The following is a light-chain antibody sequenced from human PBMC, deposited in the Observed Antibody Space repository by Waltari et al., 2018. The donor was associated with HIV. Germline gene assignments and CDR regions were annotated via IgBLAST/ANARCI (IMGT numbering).Light chain of an antibody. Sequence: EILMTQSPATLSVSPGGGATVSCRASESVHSNLAWFQQKPGQAPRLLFYAASTRATGLSDRFSASGSGTEFTLTISSLQSEDFALYFCQQYHKWPETFGQGTKLEIK. CDR3: QQYHKWPET. CDR2: AAS. J-gene: IGKJ2*01. V-gene: IGKV3-15*01. CDR1: ESVHSN.